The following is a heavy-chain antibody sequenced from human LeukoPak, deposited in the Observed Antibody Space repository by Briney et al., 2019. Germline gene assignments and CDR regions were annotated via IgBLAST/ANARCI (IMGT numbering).Heavy chain of an antibody. CDR1: GGSFSGYY. CDR2: INHSGST. J-gene: IGHJ4*02. V-gene: IGHV4-34*01. Sequence: SETLSLTCAVYGGSFSGYYWSWIRQPPGKGLEWIGEINHSGSTYYNPSLESRVTMSLDTSKNQFSLKLSSVTAADTAVYYCARELAGIDYWGQGTLVTVSS. D-gene: IGHD6-13*01. CDR3: ARELAGIDY.